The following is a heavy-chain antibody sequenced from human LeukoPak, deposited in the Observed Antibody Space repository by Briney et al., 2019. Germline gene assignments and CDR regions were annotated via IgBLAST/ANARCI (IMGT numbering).Heavy chain of an antibody. Sequence: PSETLSLTCTVSGGSISSSSYYWGWIRQPPGKGLEWIGSIYYSGSTYYNPSLKSRVTISVDTSKNQFSLKLSSVTAADTAVYYCARDRTGQQLISRKEYYYMDVWGKGTTVTISS. D-gene: IGHD4-11*01. V-gene: IGHV4-39*07. CDR3: ARDRTGQQLISRKEYYYMDV. CDR1: GGSISSSSYY. CDR2: IYYSGST. J-gene: IGHJ6*03.